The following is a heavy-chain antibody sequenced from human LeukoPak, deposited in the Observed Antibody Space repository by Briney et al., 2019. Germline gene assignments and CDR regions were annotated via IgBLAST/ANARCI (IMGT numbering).Heavy chain of an antibody. V-gene: IGHV1-8*01. CDR3: ARASVGAKIRYSFDY. CDR2: MNPNSGNT. D-gene: IGHD1-26*01. Sequence: RASVKVSCKASGYTFTSYDINWVRQATGQGLEWMGWMNPNSGNTGYAQKFQGRVTMTRNTPISTAYMELSSLRSEDTAVYYCARASVGAKIRYSFDYWGQGTLVTVSS. CDR1: GYTFTSYD. J-gene: IGHJ4*02.